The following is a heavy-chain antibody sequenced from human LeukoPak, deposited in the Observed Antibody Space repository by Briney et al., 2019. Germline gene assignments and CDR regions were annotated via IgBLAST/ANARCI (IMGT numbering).Heavy chain of an antibody. D-gene: IGHD2-2*01. J-gene: IGHJ6*04. CDR3: ARIPGDIVVVPAASALAV. V-gene: IGHV4-34*01. Sequence: SETLSLTCAVYGGSFSGYYWSWIRQPPGKGLEWIGEINHSGSTNYNPSLKSRVTISVDTSKNQFSLKLSSVTAADTAAYYCARIPGDIVVVPAASALAVWGKGTTVTVSS. CDR2: INHSGST. CDR1: GGSFSGYY.